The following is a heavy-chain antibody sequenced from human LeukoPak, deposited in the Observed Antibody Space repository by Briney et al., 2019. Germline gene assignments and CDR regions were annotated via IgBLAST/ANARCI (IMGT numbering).Heavy chain of an antibody. CDR1: GGTFSSYA. V-gene: IGHV1-69*05. J-gene: IGHJ4*02. CDR3: ARDLFGLRSYCSGGSCYSIDY. Sequence: SVKVSCKASGGTFSSYAISWVRQAPGQGLEWMGRIIPIFGTANYAQKFQGRVTITTDESTSTAYMELSSLRSEDTAVYYCARDLFGLRSYCSGGSCYSIDYWGQGTLVTVSS. D-gene: IGHD2-15*01. CDR2: IIPIFGTA.